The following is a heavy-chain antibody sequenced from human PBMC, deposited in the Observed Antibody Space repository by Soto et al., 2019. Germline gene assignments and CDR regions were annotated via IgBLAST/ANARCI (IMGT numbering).Heavy chain of an antibody. J-gene: IGHJ5*02. CDR1: GGSISSYY. Sequence: KTSETLSLTCTVSGGSISSYYWSWIRQPPGKGLEWIGYIYYSGSTNYNPSLKSRVTISVDTSKNQFSLKLSSVTAADTAVYYCARRRSRFDPWGQGTLVTVSS. CDR2: IYYSGST. CDR3: ARRRSRFDP. V-gene: IGHV4-59*01.